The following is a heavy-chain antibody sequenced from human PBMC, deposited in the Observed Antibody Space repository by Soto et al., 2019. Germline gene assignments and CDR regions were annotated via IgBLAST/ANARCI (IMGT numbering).Heavy chain of an antibody. CDR1: GASISSGNW. CDR2: IYHSGST. CDR3: ASHRGNTFGPYDD. Sequence: SETLSLTCAVSGASISSGNWWSWVRQSPGKGLEWIGEIYHSGSTNHNPSLKSRVIISVDKSRNQFSPKLSSVTAADMAVYFCASHRGNTFGPYDDWGQGTQVTVS. V-gene: IGHV4-4*02. D-gene: IGHD3-16*01. J-gene: IGHJ4*01.